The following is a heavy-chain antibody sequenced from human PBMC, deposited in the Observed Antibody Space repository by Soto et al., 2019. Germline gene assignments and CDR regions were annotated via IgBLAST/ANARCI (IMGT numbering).Heavy chain of an antibody. Sequence: LSLTCTVSGGSISSGGYYWSWIRQHPGKGLEWIGYIYYSGSTYYNPSLKSRVTISVDTSKNQFSLKLSSVTAADTAVYYCARARAAEDSNWFDPWGQGXLVTVYS. CDR1: GGSISSGGYY. V-gene: IGHV4-31*03. CDR3: ARARAAEDSNWFDP. D-gene: IGHD2-15*01. CDR2: IYYSGST. J-gene: IGHJ5*02.